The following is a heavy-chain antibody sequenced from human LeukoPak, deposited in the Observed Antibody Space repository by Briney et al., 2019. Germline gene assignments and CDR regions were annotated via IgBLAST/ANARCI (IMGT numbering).Heavy chain of an antibody. CDR1: GFTFSSYG. D-gene: IGHD3-10*01. J-gene: IGHJ3*02. Sequence: QPGGSLRLSCAASGFTFSSYGVHWVRQAPGKGLEWVAVIWYDGSNKYYADSVKGRFTISRDNSKNALYLQMNSLRAEDTAVYYCASQFGEFVPHAFDIWGQGTMVTVSS. CDR2: IWYDGSNK. V-gene: IGHV3-33*01. CDR3: ASQFGEFVPHAFDI.